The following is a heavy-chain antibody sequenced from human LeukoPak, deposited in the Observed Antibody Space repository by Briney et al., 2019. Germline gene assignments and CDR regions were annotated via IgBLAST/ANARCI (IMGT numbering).Heavy chain of an antibody. J-gene: IGHJ4*02. CDR2: VNPSGGST. Sequence: ASVKVSCKTSGYSFTNFYIHWVRQAPGQGLDWMGMVNPSGGSTISAQKFQDRVNMTTDTSTRTVYMEMTGLTSDDTGIYYCARDAFWGQGTQVTVSS. V-gene: IGHV1-46*01. D-gene: IGHD3-3*02. CDR3: ARDAF. CDR1: GYSFTNFY.